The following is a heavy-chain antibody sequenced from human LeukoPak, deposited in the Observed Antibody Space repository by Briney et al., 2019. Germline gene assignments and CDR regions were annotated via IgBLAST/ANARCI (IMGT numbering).Heavy chain of an antibody. CDR3: ARKGEDGDYGYYYYMDV. Sequence: GASVKVSCKASGGTFSSYAISWVRQAPGQGLEWMGGIIPIFGTANYAQKFQGRVTITADESTSTAYMELSSLRSEDTAVYYCARKGEDGDYGYYYYMDVWGKGTTVTISS. CDR2: IIPIFGTA. D-gene: IGHD4-17*01. CDR1: GGTFSSYA. V-gene: IGHV1-69*13. J-gene: IGHJ6*03.